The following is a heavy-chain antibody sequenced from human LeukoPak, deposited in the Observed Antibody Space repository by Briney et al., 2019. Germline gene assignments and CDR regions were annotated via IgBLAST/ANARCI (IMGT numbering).Heavy chain of an antibody. Sequence: ASVKVSCKTSGYIFTSYGISWVRQAPGQGLEWMGWISGHNGNTNFAQKFQARVTMTLDTSSSTAHMDLGSLRSDDTAVYYCTRDHYGRGVFDYWGQGTLVTVSS. J-gene: IGHJ4*02. CDR2: ISGHNGNT. D-gene: IGHD3-10*01. CDR3: TRDHYGRGVFDY. V-gene: IGHV1-18*01. CDR1: GYIFTSYG.